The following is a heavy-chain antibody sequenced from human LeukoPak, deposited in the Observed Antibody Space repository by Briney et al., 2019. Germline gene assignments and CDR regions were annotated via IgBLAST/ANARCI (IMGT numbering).Heavy chain of an antibody. V-gene: IGHV3-9*01. Sequence: GGSLRLSCAASGLSFSSHWMHWVRQAPGKGLEWVSGISWNSGSIGYADSVKGRFTISRDNAKNSLYLQMNSLRAEDTALYYCAKDRGYYDFWSGPDYWGQGTLVTVSS. J-gene: IGHJ4*02. CDR3: AKDRGYYDFWSGPDY. D-gene: IGHD3-3*01. CDR2: ISWNSGSI. CDR1: GLSFSSHW.